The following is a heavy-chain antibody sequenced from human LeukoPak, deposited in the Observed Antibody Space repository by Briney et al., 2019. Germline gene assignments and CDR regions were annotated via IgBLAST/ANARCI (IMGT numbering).Heavy chain of an antibody. J-gene: IGHJ4*02. Sequence: PSETLSLTCTISGGSISSNSYYWGWIRQPPGKGLEWIGSIHYTGSTNYNPSLKSRVTISVDTSKNQFSLKLSSVTAADTAVCYCARGGGPLGYCSGGSCLDYWGQGTLVTVSS. D-gene: IGHD2-15*01. CDR2: IHYTGST. CDR3: ARGGGPLGYCSGGSCLDY. CDR1: GGSISSNSYY. V-gene: IGHV4-39*07.